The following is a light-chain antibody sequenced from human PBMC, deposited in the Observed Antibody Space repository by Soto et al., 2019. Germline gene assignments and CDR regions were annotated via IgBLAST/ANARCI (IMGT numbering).Light chain of an antibody. J-gene: IGKJ3*01. CDR3: QQYFSAPFT. V-gene: IGKV4-1*01. Sequence: DIVMTHSPDSLAVSLGERATINCKSSQSVLYSSINKNYLAWYQQKPGQPPRLLIYWASGRESGVPDRFSGSGSGTDFTLTISSLQAEDVAVYYCQQYFSAPFTFGPGTKVDIK. CDR2: WAS. CDR1: QSVLYSSINKNY.